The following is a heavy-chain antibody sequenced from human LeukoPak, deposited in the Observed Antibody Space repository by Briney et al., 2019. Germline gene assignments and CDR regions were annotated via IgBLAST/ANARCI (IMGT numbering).Heavy chain of an antibody. Sequence: GSLRLSCTASGFTFGDYAMSWIRQPPGKGLEWIGEINHSGSTNYNPSLKSRVTISVDTSKNQFSLKLSSVTAADTAVYYCARVGITIFGVVIINPPRSYYYGMDVWGQGTTVTVSS. CDR3: ARVGITIFGVVIINPPRSYYYGMDV. J-gene: IGHJ6*02. CDR1: GFTFGDYA. D-gene: IGHD3-3*01. CDR2: INHSGST. V-gene: IGHV4-34*01.